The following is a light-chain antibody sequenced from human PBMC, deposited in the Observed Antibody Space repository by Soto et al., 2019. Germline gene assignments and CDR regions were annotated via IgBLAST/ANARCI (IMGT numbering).Light chain of an antibody. J-gene: IGKJ5*01. CDR3: QQRAFRLIP. CDR2: DAS. Sequence: EMVLTQSPATLSFSTGERATLSCRASQSFTSYLAWYQQRPGQAPRLLIYDASKRATGIPARFSGSGSVTDFTLTISSLEPDDFAVYYCQQRAFRLIPFGQGTRLDSK. V-gene: IGKV3-11*01. CDR1: QSFTSY.